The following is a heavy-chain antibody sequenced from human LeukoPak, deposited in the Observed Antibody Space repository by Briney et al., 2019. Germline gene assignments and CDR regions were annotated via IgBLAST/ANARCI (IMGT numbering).Heavy chain of an antibody. D-gene: IGHD2-15*01. J-gene: IGHJ4*02. CDR1: GYTLTGYY. Sequence: ASVTVSCKASGYTLTGYYMHWVRQAPGQGLEWMGWINPHTGGTNYAQKFQGRVTMTRDTSISTAYMELSGLTSDDTAVYYCAGPYCSGGSCRDYFDYWGQGTLVTVSS. CDR2: INPHTGGT. V-gene: IGHV1-2*02. CDR3: AGPYCSGGSCRDYFDY.